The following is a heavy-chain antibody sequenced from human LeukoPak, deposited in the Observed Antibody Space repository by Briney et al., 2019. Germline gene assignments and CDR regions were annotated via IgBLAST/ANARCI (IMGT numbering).Heavy chain of an antibody. CDR3: ARDGEYDYFDS. D-gene: IGHD3-10*01. J-gene: IGHJ4*02. Sequence: GGSLRLSCAASGFTFSSYEMNWVRQAPGKGLEWVSYISTSGSTIYYADSVKGRFTISRDNAKNSLYLQMNSLRAEDTAVYYCARDGEYDYFDSWGQGTLVTVSS. CDR1: GFTFSSYE. V-gene: IGHV3-48*03. CDR2: ISTSGSTI.